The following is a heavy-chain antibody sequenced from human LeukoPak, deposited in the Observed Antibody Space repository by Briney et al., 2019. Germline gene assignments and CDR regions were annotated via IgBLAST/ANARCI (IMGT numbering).Heavy chain of an antibody. CDR2: IYYSGST. D-gene: IGHD3-3*01. V-gene: IGHV4-59*01. CDR3: ARGAGRFLTDNAFDI. J-gene: IGHJ3*02. CDR1: GGSFSGYY. Sequence: SSETLSLTCAVYGGSFSGYYWSWIRQHPGKGLEWIGYIYYSGSTNYNPSLKSRVTISVDTSKNQFSLKLSSVTAADTAVYYCARGAGRFLTDNAFDIWGQGTMVTVSS.